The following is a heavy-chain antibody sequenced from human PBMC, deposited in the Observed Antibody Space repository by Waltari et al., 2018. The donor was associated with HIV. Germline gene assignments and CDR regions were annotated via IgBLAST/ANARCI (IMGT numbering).Heavy chain of an antibody. D-gene: IGHD6-6*01. CDR2: ISWNSGSI. CDR1: GFTFDDYA. V-gene: IGHV3-9*01. Sequence: EVQLVESGVGLVQPGRSQRLSCAASGFTFDDYAMHWVRQVPGKGLEWVSGISWNSGSIAYADSVKGRFTLSRDNAKNSLYLQMNSLRAEDTALYYCARSDTAYSSSSPFDYWGQGTLVTVSS. J-gene: IGHJ4*02. CDR3: ARSDTAYSSSSPFDY.